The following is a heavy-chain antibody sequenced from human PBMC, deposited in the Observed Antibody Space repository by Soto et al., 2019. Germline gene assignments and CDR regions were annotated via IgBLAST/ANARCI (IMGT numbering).Heavy chain of an antibody. V-gene: IGHV4-30-4*01. CDR3: ARAGFSYGPLLF. CDR1: GGPIKTGDYY. CDR2: VFYSGAT. J-gene: IGHJ4*02. D-gene: IGHD3-10*01. Sequence: SETLSLTCNVSGGPIKTGDYYWNWIRQPPGKGLEWIGYVFYSGATNYSPSLKSRAAISMDTSKNQFSLTLTSVTAADTGVYYCARAGFSYGPLLFWGQGIRVTVSS.